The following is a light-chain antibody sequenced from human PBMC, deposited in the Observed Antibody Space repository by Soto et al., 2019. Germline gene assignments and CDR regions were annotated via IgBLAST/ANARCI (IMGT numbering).Light chain of an antibody. J-gene: IGKJ4*01. CDR1: QIVTSSY. CDR3: QQYGRSPA. CDR2: GAS. Sequence: EIVLTQSPGTLSLSPGGRATLSCRASQIVTSSYLAWYQQKPGQAPRLLIYGASSRATGIPDRFSGSGSGTDFTLTISRLEPEDFAVYYCQQYGRSPAFGGGTKVEIK. V-gene: IGKV3-20*01.